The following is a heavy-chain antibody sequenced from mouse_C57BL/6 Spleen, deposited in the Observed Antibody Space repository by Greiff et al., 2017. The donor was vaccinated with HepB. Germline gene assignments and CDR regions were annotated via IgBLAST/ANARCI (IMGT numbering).Heavy chain of an antibody. CDR3: ARPGYYGSSLYYAMDY. CDR1: GFTFSDYG. Sequence: EVKLEESGGGLVKPGGSLKLSCAASGFTFSDYGMHWVRQAPEKGLEWVAYISSGSSTIYYADTVKGRFTISRDNAKNTLFLQMTSLRSEDTAMYYCARPGYYGSSLYYAMDYWGQGTSVTVSS. J-gene: IGHJ4*01. D-gene: IGHD1-1*01. V-gene: IGHV5-17*01. CDR2: ISSGSSTI.